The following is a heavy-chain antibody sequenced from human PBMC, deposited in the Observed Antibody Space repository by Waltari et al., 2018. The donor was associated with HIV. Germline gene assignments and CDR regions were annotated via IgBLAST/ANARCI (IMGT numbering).Heavy chain of an antibody. CDR2: IYPGDSYT. CDR3: ARLPAGPYESGGASSNYFDY. D-gene: IGHD3-22*01. V-gene: IGHV5-51*03. Sequence: EVQLVQSGTELKKPGESLQISCQSSGYSFTSYWIGWVRQMPGKGLEWMGIIYPGDSYTRYSPSFQGQVTISADKSINTAYLQWTSLKASDTAIYYCARLPAGPYESGGASSNYFDYWGRGTLVTVSS. J-gene: IGHJ4*02. CDR1: GYSFTSYW.